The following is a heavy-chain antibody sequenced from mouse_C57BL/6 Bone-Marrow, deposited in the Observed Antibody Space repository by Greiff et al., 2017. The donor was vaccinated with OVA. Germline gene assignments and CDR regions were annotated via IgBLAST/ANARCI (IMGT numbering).Heavy chain of an antibody. CDR1: GYTFTDYE. J-gene: IGHJ2*01. CDR3: TSSRALLRNFDY. V-gene: IGHV1-15*01. CDR2: IDPETGGT. D-gene: IGHD1-2*01. Sequence: QVQLQQSGAELVRPGASVTLSCKASGYTFTDYEMHWVKQTPVHGLEWIGAIDPETGGTAYNQKFKGKAILTADKSSSTAYMELRSLTSEDSAVYYCTSSRALLRNFDYWGQGTTLTVSS.